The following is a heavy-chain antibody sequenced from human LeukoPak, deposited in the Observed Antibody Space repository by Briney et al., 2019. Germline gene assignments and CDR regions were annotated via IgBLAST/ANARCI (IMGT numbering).Heavy chain of an antibody. CDR1: GGSISSYY. CDR3: ARGLLSRAFDI. Sequence: SSETLSLTCTVSGGSISSYYWSWIRQPPGKGLEWIGYIYYSGSTNYNPSLKSRVTISVDTSKNQSSLKLSSVTAADTAVYYCARGLLSRAFDIWGQGTMVTVSS. J-gene: IGHJ3*02. CDR2: IYYSGST. V-gene: IGHV4-59*01. D-gene: IGHD2-2*01.